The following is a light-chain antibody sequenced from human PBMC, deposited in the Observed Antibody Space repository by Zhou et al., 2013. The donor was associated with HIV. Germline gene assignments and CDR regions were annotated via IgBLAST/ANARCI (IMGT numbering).Light chain of an antibody. CDR3: QQYTNWPLT. CDR1: QNVFTN. Sequence: EVVMTQSPSTLSVSPGERVTLSCRASQNVFTNLAWYQHKPGQAPRLLIYGASTRATGVPARFSGSGSGTEFTLTISSLQSEDIALYYCQQYTNWPLTFGGGTKVEIK. J-gene: IGKJ4*01. CDR2: GAS. V-gene: IGKV3-15*01.